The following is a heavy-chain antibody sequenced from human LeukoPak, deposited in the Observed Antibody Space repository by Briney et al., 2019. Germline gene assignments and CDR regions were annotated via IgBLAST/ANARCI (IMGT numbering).Heavy chain of an antibody. Sequence: SVKVSCKASGGTFSSYAISWVRQAPGQGLEWMGRIIPIFGTANYAQKLQGRVTITTDESTSTAYMELSGLRSEDTAVYYCARDRIAAAGDFDYWGQGTLVTVSS. CDR1: GGTFSSYA. CDR3: ARDRIAAAGDFDY. J-gene: IGHJ4*02. D-gene: IGHD6-13*01. V-gene: IGHV1-69*05. CDR2: IIPIFGTA.